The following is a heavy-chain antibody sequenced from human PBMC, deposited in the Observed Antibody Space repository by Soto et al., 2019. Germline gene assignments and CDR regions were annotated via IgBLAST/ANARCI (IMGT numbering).Heavy chain of an antibody. CDR1: GGSISSGDYY. V-gene: IGHV4-30-4*01. CDR2: IYYSGST. D-gene: IGHD1-26*01. J-gene: IGHJ4*02. CDR3: ARGLISGSHYSGGWYYFDS. Sequence: PSETLSLSCTVSGGSISSGDYYWSWIRQHPGKGLEWIGYIYYSGSTYYNPSLKSRVTISVDTSNSQFSLELNSVTAADTAVYYCARGLISGSHYSGGWYYFDSWGQGTQVTVSS.